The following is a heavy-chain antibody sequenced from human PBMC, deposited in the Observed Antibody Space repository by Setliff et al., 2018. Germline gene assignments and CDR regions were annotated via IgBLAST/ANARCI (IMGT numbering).Heavy chain of an antibody. CDR2: ISGRGDTT. D-gene: IGHD2-21*02. J-gene: IGHJ3*02. Sequence: PGGSLRLSCAASGFDFGSYAMNWVRQAPGKGLEWVSAISGRGDTTYYADSVKGRFTISRDNSKNTLSLQINRLKGEDTALYYCAKDRLRIISPQDAFDIWGQGTVVTVSS. CDR3: AKDRLRIISPQDAFDI. CDR1: GFDFGSYA. V-gene: IGHV3-23*01.